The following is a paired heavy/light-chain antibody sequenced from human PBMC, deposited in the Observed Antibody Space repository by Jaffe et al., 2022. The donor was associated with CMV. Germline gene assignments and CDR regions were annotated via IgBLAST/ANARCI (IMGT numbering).Heavy chain of an antibody. J-gene: IGHJ4*02. V-gene: IGHV3-49*05. D-gene: IGHD1-26*01. CDR2: IRNNSYGETT. Sequence: EVQVVESGGGLVKPGRSLRLSCIASGFTFGDYAMSWFRQAPGKGLEWVGFIRNNSYGETTEYAASVKGRFTISRDDSKSIAYLQINSLKTEDTAVYYCARGNGILGGSPYYFDFWGQGSLVTVSS. CDR1: GFTFGDYA. CDR3: ARGNGILGGSPYYFDF.
Light chain of an antibody. V-gene: IGKV1-NL1*01. CDR1: QGISNF. Sequence: DIQMTQSPSSLSASVGDRVTITCRASQGISNFLAWYQQKPGKAPKLLLSAAFRLESGVPSRFSGSGSGTDYTLTISSLQPEDSATYYCQQYYSIPPFTFGPGTKVDIK. CDR2: AAF. J-gene: IGKJ3*01. CDR3: QQYYSIPPFT.